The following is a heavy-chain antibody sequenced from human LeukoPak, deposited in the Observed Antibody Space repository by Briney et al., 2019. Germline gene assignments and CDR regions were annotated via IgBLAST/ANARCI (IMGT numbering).Heavy chain of an antibody. CDR3: ARHPYDILTGPSFDY. CDR1: GFTFSSDW. V-gene: IGHV3-74*01. Sequence: PGGSLRLSCAASGFTFSSDWMHWVRQAPGKGLVWVSRINRDGRSTTYADSVKGRFTISRDNAKNTLYLQMNSLRAEDTAVYYCARHPYDILTGPSFDYWGPGTLVTVSS. D-gene: IGHD3-9*01. CDR2: INRDGRST. J-gene: IGHJ4*02.